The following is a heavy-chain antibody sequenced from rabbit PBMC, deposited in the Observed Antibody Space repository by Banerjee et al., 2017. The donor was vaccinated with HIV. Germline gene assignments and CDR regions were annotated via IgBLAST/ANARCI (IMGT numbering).Heavy chain of an antibody. D-gene: IGHD7-1*01. J-gene: IGHJ4*01. V-gene: IGHV1S40*01. CDR2: IYTGDGNT. Sequence: QSLEESGGDLVKPGASLTLTCKASGFDFSSSAMYWVRQAPGKGLEWIGCIYTGDGNTYYASWVNGRFSISKTSSTTVTLQMTTLTAADTATYFCARSYPGYADTSLNLWGPGTLVTVS. CDR1: GFDFSSSA. CDR3: ARSYPGYADTSLNL.